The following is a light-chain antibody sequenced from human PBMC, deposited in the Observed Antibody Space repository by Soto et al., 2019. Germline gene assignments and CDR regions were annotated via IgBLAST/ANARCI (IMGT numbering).Light chain of an antibody. J-gene: IGLJ3*02. CDR2: EVR. CDR3: SSRTTSSTLV. CDR1: SSDVGSYNY. V-gene: IGLV2-14*01. Sequence: QSVLTQPASVSGSPGQSITISCTGASSDVGSYNYVSWYQQHPGKAPKLMLYEVRNRPSGVSYRFSGSKSGNAASLTISGLQAEDEADYYCSSRTTSSTLVFGGGTQLAVL.